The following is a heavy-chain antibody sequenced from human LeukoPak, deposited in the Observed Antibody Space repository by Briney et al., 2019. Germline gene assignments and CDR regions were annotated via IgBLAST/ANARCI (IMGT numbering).Heavy chain of an antibody. J-gene: IGHJ4*02. D-gene: IGHD2-2*02. V-gene: IGHV3-23*01. Sequence: PGGSLRLSCAASGFTFSTYAMSWVRQAPGKGLEWVSTITGSGASTYSADSVRGRFTISRDNSKNTLYLQMNSLRAEDTAVYYCAKDKAAIGPTYYFDYWGQGTLVTVSS. CDR2: ITGSGAST. CDR3: AKDKAAIGPTYYFDY. CDR1: GFTFSTYA.